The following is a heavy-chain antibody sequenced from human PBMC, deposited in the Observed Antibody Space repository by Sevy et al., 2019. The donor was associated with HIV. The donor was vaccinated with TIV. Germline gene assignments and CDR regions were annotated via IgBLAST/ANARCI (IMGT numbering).Heavy chain of an antibody. J-gene: IGHJ3*02. CDR2: IIPIFGTA. Sequence: ASVKVSCKASGGTFSSYAISWVRQAPGQGLEWMGGIIPIFGTANYAQKFQGRVTITADESTSTAYMELSSLRSEDTAVYYCARGKTYYDFWSGYLPGGDAFDIWGQGTMVTVS. CDR1: GGTFSSYA. D-gene: IGHD3-3*01. CDR3: ARGKTYYDFWSGYLPGGDAFDI. V-gene: IGHV1-69*13.